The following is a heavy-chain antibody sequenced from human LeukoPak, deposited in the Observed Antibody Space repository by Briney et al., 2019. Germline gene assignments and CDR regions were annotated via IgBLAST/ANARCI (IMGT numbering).Heavy chain of an antibody. Sequence: AGGSLRLSCAASGFTFSDYSMAWIRQAPGKGLEWVSYISSSGSTIYYADSVKGRFTISRDNAENSLYLQMNSLRAEDTAVYYCAKITGAGGYYYGMDVWGQGTTVTVSS. J-gene: IGHJ6*02. CDR3: AKITGAGGYYYGMDV. V-gene: IGHV3-11*04. CDR1: GFTFSDYS. D-gene: IGHD7-27*01. CDR2: ISSSGSTI.